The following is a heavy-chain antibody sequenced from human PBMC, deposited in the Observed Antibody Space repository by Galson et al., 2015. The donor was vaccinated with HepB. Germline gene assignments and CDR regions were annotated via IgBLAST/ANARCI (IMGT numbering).Heavy chain of an antibody. D-gene: IGHD6-13*01. CDR2: ISWNSGSI. J-gene: IGHJ6*02. Sequence: SLRLSCAASGFTFDDYAMHWVRQAPGKGLEWVSGISWNSGSIGYADSVKGRFTISRDNAKNSLYLQMNSLRAEDTALYYCAKDLLAAAGTYNYYYYGMDVWGQGTTVTVSS. CDR1: GFTFDDYA. CDR3: AKDLLAAAGTYNYYYYGMDV. V-gene: IGHV3-9*01.